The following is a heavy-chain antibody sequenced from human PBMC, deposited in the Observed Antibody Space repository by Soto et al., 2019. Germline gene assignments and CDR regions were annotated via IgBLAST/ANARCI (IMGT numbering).Heavy chain of an antibody. CDR1: GGTFSSYA. Sequence: GASVKVSCKASGGTFSSYAISWVRQAPGQGLEWMGGIIPIFGTANYAQKFQGRVTITADESTSTAYMELSSLRSEDTAVYYCARGRTIFHYYGMDVWGQGTTVTVSS. CDR3: ARGRTIFHYYGMDV. J-gene: IGHJ6*02. V-gene: IGHV1-69*13. D-gene: IGHD3-3*01. CDR2: IIPIFGTA.